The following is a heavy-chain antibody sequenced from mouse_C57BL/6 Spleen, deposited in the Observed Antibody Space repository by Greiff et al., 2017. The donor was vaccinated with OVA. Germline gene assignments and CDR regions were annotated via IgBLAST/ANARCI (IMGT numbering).Heavy chain of an antibody. CDR2: INPNNGGT. Sequence: VQLQQSGPELVKPGASVKIPCKASGYTFTDYNMDWVKQSHGKSLEWIGDINPNNGGTIYNQKFKGKATLTVDKSSSTAYMELRSLTSEDTAVYYCARPTTGTRGYWYFDVWGTGTTVTVSS. V-gene: IGHV1-18*01. CDR1: GYTFTDYN. D-gene: IGHD4-1*02. CDR3: ARPTTGTRGYWYFDV. J-gene: IGHJ1*03.